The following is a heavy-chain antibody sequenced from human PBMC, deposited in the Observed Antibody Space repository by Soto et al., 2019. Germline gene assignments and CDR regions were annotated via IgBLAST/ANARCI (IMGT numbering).Heavy chain of an antibody. J-gene: IGHJ6*02. CDR2: IYYSGST. CDR3: AREQYYCSSTSCYRRYYYGMDV. Sequence: QVQLQESGPGLVKPSQTLSLTCTVSGGSISSGGYYWSWIRQHPGKGLEWIGYIYYSGSTYYNPSLKSRVTISVDTSKNQFSLKLSSVTAADTAVYYCAREQYYCSSTSCYRRYYYGMDVWGQGTTVTVSS. CDR1: GGSISSGGYY. D-gene: IGHD2-2*01. V-gene: IGHV4-31*03.